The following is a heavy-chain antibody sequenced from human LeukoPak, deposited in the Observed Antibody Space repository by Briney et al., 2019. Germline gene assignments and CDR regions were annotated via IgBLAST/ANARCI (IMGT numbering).Heavy chain of an antibody. V-gene: IGHV1-8*01. CDR1: GYTFTSYD. J-gene: IGHJ4*02. CDR3: ARGLLPSIAAAGTGWYFDY. D-gene: IGHD6-13*01. CDR2: MNPNSGNT. Sequence: ASVKVSCKTSGYTFTSYDINWVRQATGQGLEWMGWMNPNSGNTGYAQKFQGRVTITMNTSISTADMELSSLRSEDTAVYYCARGLLPSIAAAGTGWYFDYWGQGTLVTVSS.